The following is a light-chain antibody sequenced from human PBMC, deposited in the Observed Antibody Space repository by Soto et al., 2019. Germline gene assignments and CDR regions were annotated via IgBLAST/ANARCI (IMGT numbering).Light chain of an antibody. J-gene: IGLJ1*01. Sequence: QSVLTQPPSVSGAPGQRVTISCTGSSSNIGAGYDVHWYQQFPGTAPKLLIYENTNRPSGVPDRFSGSESGTSASLAITGLQVADEADYSCQSYDSSLSGYVFGTGTKVTVL. CDR1: SSNIGAGYD. CDR2: ENT. V-gene: IGLV1-40*01. CDR3: QSYDSSLSGYV.